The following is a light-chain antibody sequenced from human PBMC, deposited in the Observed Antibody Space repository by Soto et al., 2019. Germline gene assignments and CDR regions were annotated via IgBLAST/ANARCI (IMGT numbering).Light chain of an antibody. CDR3: QQYGSSPWT. CDR1: QTVSNSY. V-gene: IGKV3-20*01. J-gene: IGKJ1*01. CDR2: GTS. Sequence: VWTQSPCSLSLSLGDRSTLSCISSQTVSNSYLAWYQQKPGQAPRLLIYGTSSRATGIPDRFSGSGSGTDFTLTINRLEPEDFVIYYCQQYGSSPWTFGQGTKVDIK.